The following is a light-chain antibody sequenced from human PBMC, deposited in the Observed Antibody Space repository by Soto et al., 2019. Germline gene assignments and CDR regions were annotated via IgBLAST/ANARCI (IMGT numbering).Light chain of an antibody. J-gene: IGLJ1*01. Sequence: QSALTQPASVSGSPGQSITISCTGTSSDVGGYNYVSWYQQYPGQAPKVIIYEVSNRPSGVSYRFSGSKSGNTASLTISGLQAEDEADYYCNAFTTTSTYVFGTGTKLTVL. V-gene: IGLV2-14*01. CDR2: EVS. CDR3: NAFTTTSTYV. CDR1: SSDVGGYNY.